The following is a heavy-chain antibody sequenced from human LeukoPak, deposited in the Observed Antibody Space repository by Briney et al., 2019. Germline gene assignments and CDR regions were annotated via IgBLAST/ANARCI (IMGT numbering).Heavy chain of an antibody. J-gene: IGHJ5*02. CDR1: GFTFSSYG. D-gene: IGHD3-10*01. V-gene: IGHV3-30*03. CDR2: ISYDGSNK. Sequence: PGGSLRLSCAASGFTFSSYGMHWVRQAPGKGLEWVAVISYDGSNKYYADSVKGRFTISRDNSKNTLYLQMNSLRAEDTAVYYCARVSLWFGELSWGQGTLVTVSS. CDR3: ARVSLWFGELS.